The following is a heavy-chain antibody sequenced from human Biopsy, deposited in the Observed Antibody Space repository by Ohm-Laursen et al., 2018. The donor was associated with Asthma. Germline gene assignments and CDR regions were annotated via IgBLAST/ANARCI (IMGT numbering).Heavy chain of an antibody. J-gene: IGHJ4*02. CDR1: GFAVSRDY. D-gene: IGHD6-13*01. Sequence: SLRLSCAASGFAVSRDYMFWVRQAPGKGLVWVSRINSDGSSTSYADPVKGRFTISRDNAKNTLYLEMNSLRAEDTAVYYCARGPAWQQLDNWGQGTLVTVSS. CDR3: ARGPAWQQLDN. V-gene: IGHV3-74*01. CDR2: INSDGSST.